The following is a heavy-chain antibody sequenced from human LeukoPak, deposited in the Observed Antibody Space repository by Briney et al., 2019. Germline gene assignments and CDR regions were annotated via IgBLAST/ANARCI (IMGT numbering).Heavy chain of an antibody. CDR1: GFTFSSYG. Sequence: GGSLRLSCAASGFTFSSYGMSWVRQAPGKGLEWVSAISGSGARTYYADFVKGRFTISRDNSRNTLYLQMNSLRAEHTAVYYCAKKTFGGVDIWGQGTMVTVSS. V-gene: IGHV3-23*01. D-gene: IGHD3-16*01. CDR3: AKKTFGGVDI. J-gene: IGHJ3*02. CDR2: ISGSGART.